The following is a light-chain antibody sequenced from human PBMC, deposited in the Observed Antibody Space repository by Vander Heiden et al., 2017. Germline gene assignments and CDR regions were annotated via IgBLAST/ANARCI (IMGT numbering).Light chain of an antibody. CDR2: KAS. CDR1: QSISNW. J-gene: IGKJ1*01. CDR3: QQYNSYRT. Sequence: DIQRTQSPFTLSASVGDRVTITCRASQSISNWLAWYQQKPGKAPNLLIYKASSLQSGVPSRFSGSGSGTDFTLTISSLQPDDFATYYCQQYNSYRTFGQGTKVEIK. V-gene: IGKV1-5*03.